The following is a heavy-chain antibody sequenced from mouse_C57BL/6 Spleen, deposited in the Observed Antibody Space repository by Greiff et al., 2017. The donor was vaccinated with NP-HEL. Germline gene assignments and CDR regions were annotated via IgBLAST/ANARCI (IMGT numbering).Heavy chain of an antibody. D-gene: IGHD1-1*01. CDR1: GYTFTSYG. J-gene: IGHJ1*03. Sequence: VQLQQSGAELARPGASVKLSCKASGYTFTSYGISWVKQRTGQGLEWIGEIYPRSGNTYYNEKFKGKATLTADKSSSTAYMELRSLTSEDSAVYFCARSYYGSSLRYFDVWGTGTTVTVSS. CDR2: IYPRSGNT. CDR3: ARSYYGSSLRYFDV. V-gene: IGHV1-81*01.